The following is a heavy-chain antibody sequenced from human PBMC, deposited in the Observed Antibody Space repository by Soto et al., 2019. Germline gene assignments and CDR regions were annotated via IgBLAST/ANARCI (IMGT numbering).Heavy chain of an antibody. CDR3: ARGRTPPGEPAWYYVDS. Sequence: SETLSLTCTFSGASITGSSYWSWIRQPAGKGLEWIGRFSLSGTTNYNPSLRSRVTMSADVSKNQFSLRLTSVTAADTALYYCARGRTPPGEPAWYYVDSWGQGNLVT. V-gene: IGHV4-4*07. D-gene: IGHD2-21*01. J-gene: IGHJ4*02. CDR1: GASITGSSY. CDR2: FSLSGTT.